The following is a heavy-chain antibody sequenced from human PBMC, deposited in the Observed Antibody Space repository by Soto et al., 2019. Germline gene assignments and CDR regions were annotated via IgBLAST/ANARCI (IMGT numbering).Heavy chain of an antibody. CDR2: IYYSGST. V-gene: IGHV4-59*01. CDR1: GGSISSYY. Sequence: SETLSLTCTVSGGSISSYYWSWIRQPPGKGLEWIGYIYYSGSTNYNPSLKSRVTISVDTSKNQFSLKLSSVTAADTAVYYCARGGYYDSSGYHSDYWGQGTLVTVSS. CDR3: ARGGYYDSSGYHSDY. D-gene: IGHD3-22*01. J-gene: IGHJ4*02.